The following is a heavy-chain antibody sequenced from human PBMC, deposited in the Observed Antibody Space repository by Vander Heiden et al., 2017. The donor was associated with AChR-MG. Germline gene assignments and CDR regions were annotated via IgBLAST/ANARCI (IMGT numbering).Heavy chain of an antibody. J-gene: IGHJ6*02. Sequence: EVQLVESGGGLVQPVGSLRLSCAASGFTLRTPDMQCVRQAPGKGLEWVSYMSSVSSVSTSIQYADSVKGRFTVSRDNAKNSLYLQMNSLRAEDTAVYYCARDRRQYLHNYYGMDVWGPGTTVTVSS. V-gene: IGHV3-48*01. D-gene: IGHD3-10*01. CDR3: ARDRRQYLHNYYGMDV. CDR2: MSSVSSVSTSI. CDR1: GFTLRTPD.